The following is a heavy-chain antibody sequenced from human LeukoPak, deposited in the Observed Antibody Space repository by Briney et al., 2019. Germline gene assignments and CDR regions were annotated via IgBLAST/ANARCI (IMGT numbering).Heavy chain of an antibody. J-gene: IGHJ6*03. Sequence: ASVKVSCKASGYTFTSYDINWVRQATGQGLEWMGWMNPNSGNTGYAQKFQGRVTMTRNTSISTAYMELSSLRSEDTAVYYCARDRDDCSSTSCYTDYYYYMDVWGKGTTVTVSS. D-gene: IGHD2-2*02. CDR3: ARDRDDCSSTSCYTDYYYYMDV. CDR1: GYTFTSYD. V-gene: IGHV1-8*01. CDR2: MNPNSGNT.